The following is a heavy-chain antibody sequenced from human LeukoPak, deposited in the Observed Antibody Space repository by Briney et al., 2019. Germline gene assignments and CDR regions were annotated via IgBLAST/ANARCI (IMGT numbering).Heavy chain of an antibody. J-gene: IGHJ4*02. D-gene: IGHD3-3*01. CDR3: ARHAYYNFWSGAKFDT. CDR1: GGTLSDYA. V-gene: IGHV1-69*13. CDR2: IIPRFGTT. Sequence: SVKVSCKASGGTLSDYAIRWVRQAPGQGLEWMGGIIPRFGTTNYAQRFQGRVTITADESSSTVYMELNSLRSEDTAVFYCARHAYYNFWSGAKFDTWGQGILVTVSS.